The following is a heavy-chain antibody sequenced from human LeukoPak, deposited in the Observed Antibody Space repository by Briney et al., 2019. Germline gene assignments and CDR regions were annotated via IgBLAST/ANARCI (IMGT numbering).Heavy chain of an antibody. Sequence: SETLSLTCAVYGGSFSGYYWSWIRQPPGKGLEWTGEINHSGSTNYNPSLKSRVTISVDTSKNQLSLKLSSVTAADTAVYYCARGNNYYDSSGFTYWGQGTLVTVSS. V-gene: IGHV4-34*01. CDR1: GGSFSGYY. CDR3: ARGNNYYDSSGFTY. J-gene: IGHJ4*02. D-gene: IGHD3-22*01. CDR2: INHSGST.